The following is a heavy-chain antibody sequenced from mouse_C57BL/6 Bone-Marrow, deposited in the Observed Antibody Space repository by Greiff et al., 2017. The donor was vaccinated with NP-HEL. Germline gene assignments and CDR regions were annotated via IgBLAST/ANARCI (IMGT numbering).Heavy chain of an antibody. CDR1: GFTFTDYY. J-gene: IGHJ1*03. Sequence: EVKLMESGGGLVQPGGSLSLSCAASGFTFTDYYMSWVRQPPGKALEWLGFIRTNANGHKTEYSASVTGRLTISRDTSQTILYLQMNALRAEDRSTYYCARCSLSSGSSFRYWYFDVWGTGTTLTVSS. CDR3: ARCSLSSGSSFRYWYFDV. V-gene: IGHV7-3*01. CDR2: IRTNANGHKT. D-gene: IGHD1-1*01.